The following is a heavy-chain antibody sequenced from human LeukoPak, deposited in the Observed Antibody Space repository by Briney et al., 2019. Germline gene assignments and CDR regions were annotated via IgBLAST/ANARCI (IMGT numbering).Heavy chain of an antibody. Sequence: GASVKVSCKASGYTFTGYYMHRVRQAPGQGLEWMGWISTNTGNPAYAQGFTGRFVFSWDTSVNTAYLQISSPKAEDTAVYYCAREMAATYYMDVWGKGTTVTVSS. CDR1: GYTFTGYY. J-gene: IGHJ6*03. CDR3: AREMAATYYMDV. CDR2: ISTNTGNP. V-gene: IGHV7-4-1*02. D-gene: IGHD5-24*01.